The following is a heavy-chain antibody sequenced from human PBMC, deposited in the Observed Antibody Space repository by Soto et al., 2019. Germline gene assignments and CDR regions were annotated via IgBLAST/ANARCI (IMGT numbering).Heavy chain of an antibody. CDR1: GFTFSNAW. CDR2: IKSKTVGGTT. CDR3: TTDYYDSSGYYLGWY. D-gene: IGHD3-22*01. V-gene: IGHV3-15*07. J-gene: IGHJ4*02. Sequence: EVQLVESGGGLVKPGGSLRLSCAASGFTFSNAWMNWVRQAPGKGLEWVGRIKSKTVGGTTDYAAPVKGRFTISRDDSKNTLYLQMNSLKTEDTAVYYCTTDYYDSSGYYLGWYWGQGTLVTVSS.